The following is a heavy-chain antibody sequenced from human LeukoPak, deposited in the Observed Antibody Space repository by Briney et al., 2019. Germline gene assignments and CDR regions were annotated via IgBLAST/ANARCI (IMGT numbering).Heavy chain of an antibody. Sequence: ASVKVSCKASGGTFSSYAISWVRQAPGQGLEWMGGIIPIFGTANYAQKFQGRVTITADESTSTAYMVLSSLRSEDTAVYYCARAGYCSGGSCSTDAFDNWGQGTMVTVSS. J-gene: IGHJ3*02. V-gene: IGHV1-69*13. CDR2: IIPIFGTA. D-gene: IGHD2-15*01. CDR1: GGTFSSYA. CDR3: ARAGYCSGGSCSTDAFDN.